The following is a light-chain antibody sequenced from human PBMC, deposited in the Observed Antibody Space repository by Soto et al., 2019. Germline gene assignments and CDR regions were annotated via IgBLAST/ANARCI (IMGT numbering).Light chain of an antibody. CDR1: QSARSS. CDR3: QQYGSSPTWT. J-gene: IGKJ1*01. Sequence: EVVMTQSPDTLSVSPGERATLSCRASQSARSSLGWYQQKPCQAPRLLIHGAFTRATGIPARLSGSGSGTEFTLTISSLQSEDFAVFYCQQYGSSPTWTFGQGTKVDIK. CDR2: GAF. V-gene: IGKV3-15*01.